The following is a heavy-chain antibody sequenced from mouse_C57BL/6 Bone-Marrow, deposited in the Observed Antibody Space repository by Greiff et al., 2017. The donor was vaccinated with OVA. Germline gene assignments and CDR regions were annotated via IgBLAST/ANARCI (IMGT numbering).Heavy chain of an antibody. Sequence: VQLQQPGAELVRPGSSVKLSCKASGYTFTSYWMDWVKQRPGQGLEGIGNIYPSDSETHYNQKFKDKATVTVDKSSSTTYMQLSSLTSEDSAVYYCATDYWGQGTTLTVSS. CDR2: IYPSDSET. CDR3: ATDY. J-gene: IGHJ2*01. V-gene: IGHV1-61*01. CDR1: GYTFTSYW.